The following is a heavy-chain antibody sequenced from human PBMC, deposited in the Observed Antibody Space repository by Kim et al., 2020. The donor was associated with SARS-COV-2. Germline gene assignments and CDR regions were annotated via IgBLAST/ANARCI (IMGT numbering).Heavy chain of an antibody. CDR3: AKESRLATINFGLDV. J-gene: IGHJ6*02. Sequence: DSVKGRFTISRDNSKNTLYLQMNNLRPEDTAVYYCAKESRLATINFGLDVWGQGTTVTVSS. V-gene: IGHV3-30*02. D-gene: IGHD5-12*01.